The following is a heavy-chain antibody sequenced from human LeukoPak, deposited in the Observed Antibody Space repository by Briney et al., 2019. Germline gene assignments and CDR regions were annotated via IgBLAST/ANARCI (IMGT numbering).Heavy chain of an antibody. CDR3: ARVQRYGFWSGYVY. V-gene: IGHV1-69*13. Sequence: SVKVSCKASGGTFSSYAISWVRQAPGQGLEWMGGIIPIFGTANYAQKFRGRVTITADESTSTAYMELSSLRSEDTAVYYCARVQRYGFWSGYVYWGQGTLVTVSS. J-gene: IGHJ4*02. CDR2: IIPIFGTA. CDR1: GGTFSSYA. D-gene: IGHD3-3*01.